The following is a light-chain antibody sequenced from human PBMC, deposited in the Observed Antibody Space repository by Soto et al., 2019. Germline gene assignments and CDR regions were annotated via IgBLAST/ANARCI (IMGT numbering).Light chain of an antibody. CDR1: QSVRNY. V-gene: IGKV3-11*01. Sequence: ETVLTQSPDTLSLSPGERATLSCRASQSVRNYLAWYQQKPGQAPRLLIYDASNRATGIPARFSGSGSGTDFTLTISSLEPEDVAVYYCQHRSAWPTTFGQGTKVEVK. CDR3: QHRSAWPTT. CDR2: DAS. J-gene: IGKJ1*01.